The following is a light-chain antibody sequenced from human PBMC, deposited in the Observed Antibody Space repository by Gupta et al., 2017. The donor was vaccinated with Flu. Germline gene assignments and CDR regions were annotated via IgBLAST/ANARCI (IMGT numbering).Light chain of an antibody. CDR3: CSYAGSYTFYV. CDR1: SSDVGGYNY. Sequence: SDLPQPRSVSWSPGQSVTIACTGTSSDVGGYNYVSWYQQHAGKAPKLMIYDVSKRPSVVPDRFSGSKSGTTASLTISGLQAEDDADYYCCSYAGSYTFYVFGTGTKVTVL. CDR2: DVS. V-gene: IGLV2-11*01. J-gene: IGLJ1*01.